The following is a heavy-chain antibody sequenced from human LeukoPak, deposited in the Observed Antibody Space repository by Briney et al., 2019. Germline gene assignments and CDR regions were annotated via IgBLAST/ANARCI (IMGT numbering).Heavy chain of an antibody. V-gene: IGHV3-23*01. Sequence: GGSLRLSCAASGFTFSIYAMSWVRQAPGKGLEWVSTISTSGGNTYYADSVKGRFTISRDNSKNTLHLQMNSLRAEDTAVYYCAKVWQQLDQIDCWGQGTLVTVSS. J-gene: IGHJ4*02. CDR2: ISTSGGNT. D-gene: IGHD6-13*01. CDR1: GFTFSIYA. CDR3: AKVWQQLDQIDC.